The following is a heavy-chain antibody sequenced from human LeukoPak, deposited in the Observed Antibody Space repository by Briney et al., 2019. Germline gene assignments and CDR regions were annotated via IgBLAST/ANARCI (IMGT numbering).Heavy chain of an antibody. CDR1: GGCIITSGHY. CDR2: VYYTGDT. V-gene: IGHV4-39*07. Sequence: SETLSLTCTVSGGCIITSGHYWGWIRQPPGKGLEWIGSVYYTGDTSTNPFFRSRMSISVDTSKNQFSLNLTSVTAADAAVYYCARERSSSGGHNWFDPWGQGTLVTVSS. J-gene: IGHJ5*02. D-gene: IGHD4-23*01. CDR3: ARERSSSGGHNWFDP.